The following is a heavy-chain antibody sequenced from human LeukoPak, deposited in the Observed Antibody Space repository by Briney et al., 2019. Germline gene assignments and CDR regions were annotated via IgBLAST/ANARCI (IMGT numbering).Heavy chain of an antibody. CDR1: GFTFSTYS. CDR3: ARGDQFLYDYVWGSYRYTGDY. Sequence: PGGSLRLSCAASGFTFSTYSMNWVRQAPGKGLEWVSSISSSSSYIYYADSVKGRFTISRDNAKNSLYLQMNSLRAEDTAVYYCARGDQFLYDYVWGSYRYTGDYWGQGTLVTVSS. CDR2: ISSSSSYI. V-gene: IGHV3-21*01. D-gene: IGHD3-16*02. J-gene: IGHJ4*02.